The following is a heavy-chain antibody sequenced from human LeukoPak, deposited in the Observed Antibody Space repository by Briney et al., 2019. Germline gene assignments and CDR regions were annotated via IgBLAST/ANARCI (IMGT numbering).Heavy chain of an antibody. V-gene: IGHV3-7*01. CDR3: ARLLSNYYYYYMDV. CDR2: IKQDGSEE. CDR1: GFTFSSYW. J-gene: IGHJ6*03. D-gene: IGHD2/OR15-2a*01. Sequence: GGSLRLSCAAPGFTFSSYWVSWVRQAPGEGLEWVANIKQDGSEEYYADSVKGRFTISRDNAKNSLYLQMNSLTAEDTAVYYCARLLSNYYYYYMDVWGKGTTVTVSS.